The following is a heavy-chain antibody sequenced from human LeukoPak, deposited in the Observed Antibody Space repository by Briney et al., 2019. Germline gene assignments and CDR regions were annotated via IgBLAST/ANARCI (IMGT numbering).Heavy chain of an antibody. CDR3: ARFDYSGNSDC. Sequence: QAGGSLRLSCAASGFTFSSSSMNWVRQAPGKGLEWVSYISSSSSTIHYADSVKGRFTISRDNAKNSLYLQMNSLRAEDTAVYYCARFDYSGNSDCWGQGTLVTVSS. V-gene: IGHV3-48*04. CDR2: ISSSSSTI. D-gene: IGHD4-23*01. CDR1: GFTFSSSS. J-gene: IGHJ4*02.